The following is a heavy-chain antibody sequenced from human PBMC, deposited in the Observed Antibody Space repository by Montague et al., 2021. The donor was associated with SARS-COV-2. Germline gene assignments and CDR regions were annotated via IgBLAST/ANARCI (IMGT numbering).Heavy chain of an antibody. CDR3: TLGIDYYKTGY. Sequence: SETLSLTCTVSDGSVISTYPHWHWVRQSPGRGLEWIGGYLFHIDTADYNASLRSRVTISVDTSKNQFSLKLTSATAAATAVYYCTLGIDYYKTGYWGQGIQVTVSS. V-gene: IGHV4-61*01. CDR2: LFHIDTA. CDR1: DGSVISTYPH. J-gene: IGHJ4*02. D-gene: IGHD3-10*01.